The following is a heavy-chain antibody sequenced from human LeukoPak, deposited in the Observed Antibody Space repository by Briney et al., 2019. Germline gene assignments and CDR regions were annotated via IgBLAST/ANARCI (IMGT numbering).Heavy chain of an antibody. CDR3: AKVGLFGVPAAIFYFDY. CDR1: GFTFSSYA. J-gene: IGHJ4*02. D-gene: IGHD2-2*01. V-gene: IGHV3-23*01. Sequence: GGSLRLSCAASGFTFSSYAMSWVRQAPGKGLEWVSAISGSGGSTYYADSVKGRFTISRDNSKNTLYLQMNSPRAEDTAVYYCAKVGLFGVPAAIFYFDYWGQGTLVTVSS. CDR2: ISGSGGST.